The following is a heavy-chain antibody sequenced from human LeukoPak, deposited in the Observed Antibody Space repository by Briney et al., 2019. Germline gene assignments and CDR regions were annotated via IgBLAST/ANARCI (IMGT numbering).Heavy chain of an antibody. CDR2: ISSSSSYI. CDR1: GFTFSSYS. CDR3: ARGGLTVPTEY. V-gene: IGHV3-21*01. D-gene: IGHD4-17*01. J-gene: IGHJ4*02. Sequence: PGGSLRLSCAASGFTFSSYSMNWVRQTPGKGLEWVSSISSSSSYIYYADSVKGRFTISRDNAKNSLYLQMNSLRAEDTSVYYCARGGLTVPTEYWGQGTLVTVSS.